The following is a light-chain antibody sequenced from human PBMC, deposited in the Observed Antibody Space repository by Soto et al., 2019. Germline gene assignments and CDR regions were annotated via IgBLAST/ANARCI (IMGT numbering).Light chain of an antibody. V-gene: IGLV2-11*01. CDR2: DVN. Sequence: QSALTQPRSVSGSPGQSVTISCTGTSSDVGGYNFVSWYQQHPGKAPKLMIYDVNKRPSGVPDRFSGSKSGNTASLTISGLQAEDVAHYYPCSNAGSYTYVFGPGTKLTVL. CDR3: CSNAGSYTYV. CDR1: SSDVGGYNF. J-gene: IGLJ1*01.